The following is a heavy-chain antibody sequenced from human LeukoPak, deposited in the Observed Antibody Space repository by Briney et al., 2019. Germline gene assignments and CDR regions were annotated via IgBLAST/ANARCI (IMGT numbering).Heavy chain of an antibody. CDR1: GGSISSYY. Sequence: PSETLSLTCTVSGGSISSYYWSWIRQPPGKGLEWIGYIYYSGSTNYNPSLKSRVTISVDTSKNQFSLKLSSVTAADTAVYYCAREGYCSGGSCYSGYYYMDVWGKGTTVTISS. D-gene: IGHD2-15*01. J-gene: IGHJ6*03. CDR3: AREGYCSGGSCYSGYYYMDV. CDR2: IYYSGST. V-gene: IGHV4-59*01.